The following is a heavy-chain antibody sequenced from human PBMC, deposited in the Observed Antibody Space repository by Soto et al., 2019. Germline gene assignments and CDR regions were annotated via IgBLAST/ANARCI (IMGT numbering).Heavy chain of an antibody. CDR3: AKTRLDREYFDY. CDR1: GFTFSSYA. V-gene: IGHV3-23*01. D-gene: IGHD3-10*01. Sequence: EVQLLESGGGLVQPGGSLRLSCAASGFTFSSYAMSWVRQAPGKGLEWVSAISGSGGSTYYADSVKGRFTIPRDNSKNTLYLQMNSLRAEDTAVYYCAKTRLDREYFDYWGQGTLVPVSS. J-gene: IGHJ4*02. CDR2: ISGSGGST.